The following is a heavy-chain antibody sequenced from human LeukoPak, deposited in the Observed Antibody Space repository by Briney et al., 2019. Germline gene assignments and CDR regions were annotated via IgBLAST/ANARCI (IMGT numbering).Heavy chain of an antibody. Sequence: SETLSLTCTVSGGSVSSSSSYWGWIRQPPGKGLEWIGSRYFSGATYYNPSLKSRVTISVDTSKNQFSLNLTSVTAADTALHYCARQTDSSTWSQGRFYFDYWGRGTLVTVSS. CDR3: ARQTDSSTWSQGRFYFDY. CDR1: GGSVSSSSSY. CDR2: RYFSGAT. J-gene: IGHJ4*02. D-gene: IGHD6-13*01. V-gene: IGHV4-39*01.